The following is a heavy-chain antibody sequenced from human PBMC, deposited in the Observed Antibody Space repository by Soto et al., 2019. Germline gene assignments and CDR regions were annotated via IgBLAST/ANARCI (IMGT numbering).Heavy chain of an antibody. CDR2: INAGNGNT. V-gene: IGHV1-3*01. Sequence: GSVKVSCKASGYTFTSYAMHWVRQAPGQRLEWMGWINAGNGNTKYSQKFQGRVTITRDTSASTAYMELSSLRSEDTAVYYCARDDSGFSGSHYIDYFNYWGQGALVTVSS. CDR3: ARDDSGFSGSHYIDYFNY. J-gene: IGHJ4*02. D-gene: IGHD1-26*01. CDR1: GYTFTSYA.